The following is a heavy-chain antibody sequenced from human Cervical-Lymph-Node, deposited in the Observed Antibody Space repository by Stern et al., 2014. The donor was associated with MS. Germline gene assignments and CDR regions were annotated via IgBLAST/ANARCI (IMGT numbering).Heavy chain of an antibody. CDR3: ATPSTVTVGGMDV. V-gene: IGHV1-69*01. D-gene: IGHD4-17*01. CDR1: GGTFSTQA. CDR2: IIPIFGTP. Sequence: VQLVESGAEVKKPGSSVKVYCKASGGTFSTQAINWVRQAPGQGLEWVGGIIPIFGTPNYAHKVQDRVTITADESTSTAYMDLNSLRSEDTAVYYCATPSTVTVGGMDVWGQGTTVTVSS. J-gene: IGHJ6*02.